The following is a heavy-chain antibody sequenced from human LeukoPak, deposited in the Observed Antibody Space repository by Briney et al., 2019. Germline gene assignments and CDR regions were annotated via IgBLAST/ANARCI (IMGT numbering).Heavy chain of an antibody. CDR2: IYGGGRI. D-gene: IGHD3-22*01. Sequence: PSETLSLTCTVSGASISSYYMNGVRQAPGKGLGGGAVIYGGGRIYYADSVKGSFTISRDNSKNTLYLQMISLRAEDTAVYYCGGYSPYLDYWGQGTLVTVSS. J-gene: IGHJ4*02. V-gene: IGHV3-66*01. CDR3: GGYSPYLDY. CDR1: GASISSYY.